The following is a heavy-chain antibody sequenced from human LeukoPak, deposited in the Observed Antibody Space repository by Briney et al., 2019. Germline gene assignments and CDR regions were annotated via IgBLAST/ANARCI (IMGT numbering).Heavy chain of an antibody. J-gene: IGHJ5*02. CDR1: GGTFSSYA. CDR2: IIPILGIA. Sequence: GASVKASCKASGGTFSSYAISWVRQAPGQGLEWMGRIIPILGIANYAQKFQGRVTITADKSTSTAYMELSSLRSEGTAVYYCARGGRYSSGWYNWFDPWGQGTLVTVSS. D-gene: IGHD6-19*01. CDR3: ARGGRYSSGWYNWFDP. V-gene: IGHV1-69*04.